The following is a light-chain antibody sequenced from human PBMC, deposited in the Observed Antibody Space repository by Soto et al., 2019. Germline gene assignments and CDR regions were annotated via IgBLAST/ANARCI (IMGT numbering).Light chain of an antibody. Sequence: SVLNHPASGTGFPGQALTIFSNGTSGDIGAYDYVSWYQQHPGKAPKVMIRDVTHRPSGVSNRFSGSKSGNTASLTISGLQAEDEADYYCSSYTTSSSVVFGGGTKVTVL. CDR2: DVT. CDR1: SGDIGAYDY. CDR3: SSYTTSSSVV. V-gene: IGLV2-14*01. J-gene: IGLJ2*01.